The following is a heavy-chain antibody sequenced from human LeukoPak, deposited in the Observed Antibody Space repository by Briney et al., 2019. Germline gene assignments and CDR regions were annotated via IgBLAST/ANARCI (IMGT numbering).Heavy chain of an antibody. Sequence: ASVKVSCKASGYTFTSYDINWVRQATGQGLEWMGWTNPNSGNTGYAQKFQGRVTMTRNTSISTAYMELSSLRSEDTAVYYCARGPPHTVTTRNYYYGMDVWGQGTTVTVSS. CDR3: ARGPPHTVTTRNYYYGMDV. CDR1: GYTFTSYD. CDR2: TNPNSGNT. V-gene: IGHV1-8*01. J-gene: IGHJ6*02. D-gene: IGHD4-4*01.